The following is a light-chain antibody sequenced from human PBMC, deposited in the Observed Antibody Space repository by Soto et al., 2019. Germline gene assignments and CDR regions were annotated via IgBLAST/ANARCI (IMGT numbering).Light chain of an antibody. CDR2: DVS. CDR1: SSDVGAYNY. J-gene: IGLJ2*01. V-gene: IGLV2-14*01. Sequence: QSALTQPASVSGSPGQSITISCTGTSSDVGAYNYVSWYQQHPGTAPKLMIYDVSYRPSGVSNRFSGSKSGNTASLTISGLQAEDEADYYCSSYTSSSTLVLFGGGTKLTVL. CDR3: SSYTSSSTLVL.